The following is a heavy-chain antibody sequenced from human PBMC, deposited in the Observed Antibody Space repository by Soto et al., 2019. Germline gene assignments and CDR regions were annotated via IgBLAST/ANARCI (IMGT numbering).Heavy chain of an antibody. D-gene: IGHD5-12*01. V-gene: IGHV3-33*01. CDR2: IWYDGSNK. Sequence: GGSLRLSCAASGFTFSSYGMHWVRQAPGKGLEWVAVIWYDGSNKYYADSVKGRFTISRDNSKNTLYLQMNSLRAEDTAVYYCASSGYSPSERNKNFDYWGQGTLVTVSS. CDR1: GFTFSSYG. CDR3: ASSGYSPSERNKNFDY. J-gene: IGHJ4*02.